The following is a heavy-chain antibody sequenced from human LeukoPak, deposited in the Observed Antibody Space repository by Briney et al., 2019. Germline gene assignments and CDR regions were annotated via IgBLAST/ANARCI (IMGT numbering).Heavy chain of an antibody. CDR2: ISYDGSNK. Sequence: PGRSLRLSCAASGFTFSSYAMHWVRQAPGKGLEWVAVISYDGSNKYYADSVKGRFTISRDNSKNTLYLQMNSLRAEDTAVYYCASVYKYGMDVWGQGTTVIVSS. V-gene: IGHV3-30-3*01. CDR1: GFTFSSYA. J-gene: IGHJ6*02. CDR3: ASVYKYGMDV.